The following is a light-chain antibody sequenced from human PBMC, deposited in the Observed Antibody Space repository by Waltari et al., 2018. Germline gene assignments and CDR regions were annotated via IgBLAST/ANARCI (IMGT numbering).Light chain of an antibody. CDR3: LSPETRGSWV. CDR1: ALQKKY. CDR2: KDR. J-gene: IGLJ2*01. V-gene: IGLV3-25*03. Sequence: SYELTQSPSVSLSPGQTARITCSGDALQKKYAYWYQKKPGQAPVLLIFKDRERPSGIPERFSGSTSGTTVTLTITGVQAEDEADYYCLSPETRGSWVFGGGTKLTVL.